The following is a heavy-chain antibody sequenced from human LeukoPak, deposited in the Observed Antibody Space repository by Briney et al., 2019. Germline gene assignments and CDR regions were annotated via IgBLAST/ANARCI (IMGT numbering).Heavy chain of an antibody. CDR1: GGSISSYY. CDR3: ARHKGLAAFDI. Sequence: SETLSLTCTVSGGSISSYYWSWIRQPPGKGLEWIGYIYYSGSTNYNPSLKSRVTISVDTSKNQFSLKLSSVTAADTAVYYCARHKGLAAFDIWGQGTMVTVSS. D-gene: IGHD3-22*01. J-gene: IGHJ3*02. CDR2: IYYSGST. V-gene: IGHV4-59*08.